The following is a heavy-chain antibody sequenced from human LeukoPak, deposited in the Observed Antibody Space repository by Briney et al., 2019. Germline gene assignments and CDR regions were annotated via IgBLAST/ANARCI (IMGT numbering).Heavy chain of an antibody. J-gene: IGHJ5*02. CDR2: IYYSGST. Sequence: TLSLTCTVSGGSISSGGYYWSWIRQHPGKGLEWIGYIYYSGSTYYNPSLKSRVTISVDTSKNQFSLKLSSVTAADTAVYYCAHLVAAGGWFDPWGQGTLVTVSS. D-gene: IGHD6-19*01. CDR1: GGSISSGGYY. CDR3: AHLVAAGGWFDP. V-gene: IGHV4-31*03.